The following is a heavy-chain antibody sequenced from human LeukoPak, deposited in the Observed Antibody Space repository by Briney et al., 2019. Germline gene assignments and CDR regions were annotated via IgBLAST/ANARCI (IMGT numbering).Heavy chain of an antibody. J-gene: IGHJ4*02. CDR3: ARVGYCSGPSGASCYAPVDY. Sequence: PSETLSLTCSVSGGSISSINYYWGWIRQPPGKGLEWIGNIYYSGSTYYNPSLKSRAPISVGTSNNHFSLNLRSVTAADTAVYYCARVGYCSGPSGASCYAPVDYWGQGTLVTVTS. CDR1: GGSISSINYY. V-gene: IGHV4-39*02. D-gene: IGHD2-15*01. CDR2: IYYSGST.